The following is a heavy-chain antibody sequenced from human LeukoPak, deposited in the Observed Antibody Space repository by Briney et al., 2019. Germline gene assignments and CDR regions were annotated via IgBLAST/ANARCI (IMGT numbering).Heavy chain of an antibody. D-gene: IGHD3-10*01. Sequence: GGSLRLSCAASGFTFSTYSMNWVRQVPGKRPEWVANIKQDGIEKYFLGSVKGRFAISRDNAKNLLYLQMTSLRVEDTAIYYCAREGMVRGVPDAFDLWGQGTMVTVSS. CDR3: AREGMVRGVPDAFDL. V-gene: IGHV3-7*01. CDR2: IKQDGIEK. J-gene: IGHJ3*01. CDR1: GFTFSTYS.